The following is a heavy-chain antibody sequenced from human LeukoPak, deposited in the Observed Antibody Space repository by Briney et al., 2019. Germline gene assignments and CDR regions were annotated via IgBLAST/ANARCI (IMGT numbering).Heavy chain of an antibody. Sequence: GGSLRVSCAASGFTVSSNYMSWVRQAPGNGLEWVSVIYSGGSTYYADSVKGRFTISRDNSKNTLYLQMNSLRAEDTAVYYCAREGAVEVRWAFDYWGQGTLVTVSS. CDR1: GFTVSSNY. D-gene: IGHD1-26*01. CDR3: AREGAVEVRWAFDY. V-gene: IGHV3-66*01. CDR2: IYSGGST. J-gene: IGHJ4*02.